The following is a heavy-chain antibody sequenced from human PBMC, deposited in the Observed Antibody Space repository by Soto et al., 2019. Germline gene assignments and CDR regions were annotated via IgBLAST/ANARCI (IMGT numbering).Heavy chain of an antibody. Sequence: GGSLRLSCAASGETFSSYAMNWVRQAPGKGLEWVSVVWSDGSSQQYADSVRGRFTISRDNSKNTLSLQMNSLRAEDTAVYYCARESTYRSDSGSGRTDSNYMDVWGKGTTVTVSS. CDR2: VWSDGSSQ. CDR1: GETFSSYA. J-gene: IGHJ6*03. V-gene: IGHV3-33*08. D-gene: IGHD3-10*01. CDR3: ARESTYRSDSGSGRTDSNYMDV.